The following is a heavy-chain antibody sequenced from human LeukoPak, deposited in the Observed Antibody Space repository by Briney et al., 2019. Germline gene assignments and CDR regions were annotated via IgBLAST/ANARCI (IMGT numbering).Heavy chain of an antibody. D-gene: IGHD6-13*01. CDR2: IRYDGSNK. J-gene: IGHJ4*02. V-gene: IGHV3-30*02. CDR1: GFTFSSYG. CDR3: ARGKQQLSGY. Sequence: GGSLRLSCAASGFTFSSYGMHWVRQAPGKGLEWEAFIRYDGSNKYYADSVKGRFTISRDNTKNTLYLQMNSLRAEDTAVYYCARGKQQLSGYWGQGTLVTVSS.